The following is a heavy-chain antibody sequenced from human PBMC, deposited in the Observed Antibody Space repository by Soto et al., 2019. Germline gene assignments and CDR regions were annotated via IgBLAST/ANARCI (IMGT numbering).Heavy chain of an antibody. J-gene: IGHJ6*02. D-gene: IGHD1-1*01. CDR3: ARGNGRWNQNYYYYGMDV. Sequence: ASVKVSCKASGYTFTSYYMHWVRQAPGQGLEWMGIINPSGGSTSYAQKYQGRVTMTRDTSTSTVYMELSSLRSEDTAVYYCARGNGRWNQNYYYYGMDVWGQGTTVTVSS. CDR2: INPSGGST. CDR1: GYTFTSYY. V-gene: IGHV1-46*01.